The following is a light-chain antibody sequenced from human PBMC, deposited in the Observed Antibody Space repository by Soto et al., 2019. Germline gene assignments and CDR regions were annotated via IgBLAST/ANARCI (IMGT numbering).Light chain of an antibody. CDR3: QSYDSSLSGWV. J-gene: IGLJ3*02. Sequence: QSVLTQPPSVSGAPGQRVTISCTGSSSNIGATYDVLWYQQLPGTAPKLLIYGNSNRPSGVPDRFSGSKSDTSASLAITGLQAEDEADYYCQSYDSSLSGWVFGGGTKLTVL. CDR2: GNS. CDR1: SSNIGATYD. V-gene: IGLV1-40*01.